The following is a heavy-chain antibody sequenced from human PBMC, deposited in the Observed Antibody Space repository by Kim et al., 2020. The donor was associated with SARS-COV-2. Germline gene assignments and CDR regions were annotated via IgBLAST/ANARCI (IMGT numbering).Heavy chain of an antibody. CDR3: ARGLGDGGWADDFEP. D-gene: IGHD3-10*01. Sequence: GGSLRLSCSVSGFSFSSHCMNWFRQAPGKGLEWVATIKEDGRETYNVDSVKGHRTISRDNGRNSVFLQMNGLRVDDTAMYYCARGLGDGGWADDFEPWG. V-gene: IGHV3-7*03. CDR1: GFSFSSHC. CDR2: IKEDGRET. J-gene: IGHJ5*02.